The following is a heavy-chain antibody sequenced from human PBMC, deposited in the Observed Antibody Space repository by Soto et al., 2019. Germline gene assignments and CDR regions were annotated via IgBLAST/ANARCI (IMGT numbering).Heavy chain of an antibody. D-gene: IGHD1-1*01. Sequence: XETLCLTCTVAGASISGFYWSWIRKSAGKGLEWIGRIYATGTTDYNPSLKSRVMMSVDTSKKHFSLKLRSVTAADTAVYYCVRDGTKTLRDWFDHWGQGISVTVSS. CDR3: VRDGTKTLRDWFDH. CDR1: GASISGFY. V-gene: IGHV4-4*07. CDR2: IYATGTT. J-gene: IGHJ5*02.